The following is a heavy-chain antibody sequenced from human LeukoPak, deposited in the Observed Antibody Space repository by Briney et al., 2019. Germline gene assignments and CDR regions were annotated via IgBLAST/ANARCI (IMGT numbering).Heavy chain of an antibody. CDR2: ICPDGTVT. V-gene: IGHV3-74*01. CDR3: VRDFRSADY. CDR1: GFSFSTYC. Sequence: GGSLRLSCAASGFSFSTYCMHWVRQAPGKGPMWVSRICPDGTVTNYADSVKARFSITRDNARNTVYLQMNSLRAEDTAVYYCVRDFRSADYWGQGTLVTVSS. J-gene: IGHJ4*02.